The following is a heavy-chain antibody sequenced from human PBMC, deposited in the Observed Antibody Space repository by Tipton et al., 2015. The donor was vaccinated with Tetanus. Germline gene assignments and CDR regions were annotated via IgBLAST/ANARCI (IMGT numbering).Heavy chain of an antibody. D-gene: IGHD3-22*01. CDR2: IDPNSGGT. CDR3: ARDRGDYIYYGMDV. V-gene: IGHV1-2*02. J-gene: IGHJ6*02. Sequence: QLVQSGAEVKKPGASVKVSCKASGYTFTGYYIYWVRQAPGQGLEWMGWIDPNSGGTVYAQKFRGRVTMTRDTSISTAYMELSSLRSDDTAVYYCARDRGDYIYYGMDVWGQGTTVTVSS. CDR1: GYTFTGYY.